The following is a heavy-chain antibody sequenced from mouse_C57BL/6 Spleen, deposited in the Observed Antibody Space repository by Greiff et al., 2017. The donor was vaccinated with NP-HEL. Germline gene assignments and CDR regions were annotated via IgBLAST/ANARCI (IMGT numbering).Heavy chain of an antibody. CDR2: KSYDGSN. CDR1: GYSITSGYY. CDR3: ARVGYDYGFAY. D-gene: IGHD2-4*01. Sequence: DVKLQESGPGLVKPSQSLSLTCSVTGYSITSGYYWNWIRQFPGNKLEWMGYKSYDGSNNYNPSLKNRISITRDTSKNQFFLKLNSVTTEDTATYYCARVGYDYGFAYWGQGTLVTVSA. J-gene: IGHJ3*01. V-gene: IGHV3-6*01.